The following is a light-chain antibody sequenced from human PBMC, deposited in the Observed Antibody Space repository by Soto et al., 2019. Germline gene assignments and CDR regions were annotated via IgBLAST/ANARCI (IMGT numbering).Light chain of an antibody. Sequence: DIQMTQSPSTLSGSVGDRVTITCRASQTISSWLAWYQQKPGKAPKLLIYKASTLKSGVPSRFNGSGSGTEFTLTISSLQPDDFATYYCQPYNSYSEAFGQGTKVDIK. CDR1: QTISSW. V-gene: IGKV1-5*03. CDR2: KAS. J-gene: IGKJ1*01. CDR3: QPYNSYSEA.